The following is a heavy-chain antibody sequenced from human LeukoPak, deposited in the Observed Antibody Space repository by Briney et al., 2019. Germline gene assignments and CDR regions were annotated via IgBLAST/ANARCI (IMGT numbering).Heavy chain of an antibody. CDR1: GFTFTNYW. CDR2: MNSDGTSI. Sequence: GGSLRLSCVVSGFTFTNYWMQWVRHVPGKGLVWVARMNSDGTSIIHADSVKGRFTISRDNAENTLYLQMNSLRPEDTALYCCARSQSGVFDVWGQGTMVIVSS. CDR3: ARSQSGVFDV. J-gene: IGHJ3*01. D-gene: IGHD2-15*01. V-gene: IGHV3-74*01.